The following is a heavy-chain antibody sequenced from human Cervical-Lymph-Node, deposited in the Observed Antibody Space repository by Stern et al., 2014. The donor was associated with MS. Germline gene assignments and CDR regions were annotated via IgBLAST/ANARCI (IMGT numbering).Heavy chain of an antibody. CDR1: GFSLSTSGMC. CDR2: IDWDDDK. V-gene: IGHV2-70*01. CDR3: ARIGGRHYYYGMDV. D-gene: IGHD3-3*01. Sequence: QVTLKESGPALVKPTQTLTLTCTFSGFSLSTSGMCVSWIRQPPGKALEWLALIDWDDDKYYSTSLKTRLTISKDPSKNQVVLTMTNMDPVDTATYYCARIGGRHYYYGMDVWGQGTTVTVSS. J-gene: IGHJ6*02.